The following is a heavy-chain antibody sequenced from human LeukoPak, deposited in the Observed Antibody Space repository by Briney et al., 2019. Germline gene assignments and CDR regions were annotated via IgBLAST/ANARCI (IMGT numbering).Heavy chain of an antibody. Sequence: GGSLRLSCAASGFTFSSYEMNWVRQAPGKGLEWVAIIKQDGSEKYYVDSVKGRFTISRDNAKNSLYLQMNSLRAEDTAVYYCARDPGGYSGYDVDYWGQGTLVTVSS. CDR2: IKQDGSEK. CDR1: GFTFSSYE. D-gene: IGHD5-12*01. J-gene: IGHJ4*02. V-gene: IGHV3-7*01. CDR3: ARDPGGYSGYDVDY.